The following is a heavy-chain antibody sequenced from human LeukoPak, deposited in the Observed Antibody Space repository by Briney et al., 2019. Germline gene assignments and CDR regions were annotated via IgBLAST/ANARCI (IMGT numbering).Heavy chain of an antibody. Sequence: GGSLRLSCAASGFTFSSYAMSWVRRAPGKGLEWVSAISGSGGSTYYADSVKGRFTISRDNSKNTLYLQMNSLRAEDTAVYYCAKDHSYDILTGYYSPYFDYWGQGTLVTVSS. CDR2: ISGSGGST. V-gene: IGHV3-23*01. CDR3: AKDHSYDILTGYYSPYFDY. CDR1: GFTFSSYA. J-gene: IGHJ4*02. D-gene: IGHD3-9*01.